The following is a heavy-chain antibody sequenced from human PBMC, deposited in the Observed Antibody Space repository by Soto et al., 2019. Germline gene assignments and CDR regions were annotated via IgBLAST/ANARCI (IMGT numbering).Heavy chain of an antibody. J-gene: IGHJ6*02. CDR3: ASSGEDYYYGMDV. Sequence: GGSLRLSCAASGFTVSSNYMSWVRQAPGKGLDWVSLISSGGSAYYADSVKGRFTISRDTSKNTLSLQINSLRVEDTAVYYCASSGEDYYYGMDVWGQGTTVTVSS. CDR2: ISSGGSA. CDR1: GFTVSSNY. V-gene: IGHV3-66*01. D-gene: IGHD4-17*01.